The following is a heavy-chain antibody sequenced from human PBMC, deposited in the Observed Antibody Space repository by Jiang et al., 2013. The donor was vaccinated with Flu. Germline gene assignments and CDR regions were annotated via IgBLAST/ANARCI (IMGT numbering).Heavy chain of an antibody. J-gene: IGHJ4*02. Sequence: PTQTLTLTCTFSGFSLTTGGVGVGWIRQPPGKALEWLVFIYWDDDKRYNPSLRSRLTITKDTSRSQVVLTLTNVDPADTATYYCARMPVVGATTTGGRVGYWGQGTLVTVSS. CDR1: GFSLTTGGVG. D-gene: IGHD1-26*01. CDR3: ARMPVVGATTTGGRVGY. V-gene: IGHV2-5*02. CDR2: IYWDDDK.